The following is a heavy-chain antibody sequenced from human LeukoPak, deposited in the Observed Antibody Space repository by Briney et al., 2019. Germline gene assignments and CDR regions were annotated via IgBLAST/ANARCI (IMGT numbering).Heavy chain of an antibody. CDR1: GYTFTSYA. J-gene: IGHJ4*02. CDR2: INTNTGNP. D-gene: IGHD2-21*02. Sequence: ASVKVSCKASGYTFTSYAMNWVRQAPGQGLEWMGWINTNTGNPTYAQGFTGRFVFSLDTPVSTAYLQISSLKAEDTAVYYCARSDCGGDCYHFDYWGQGTLVTVSS. CDR3: ARSDCGGDCYHFDY. V-gene: IGHV7-4-1*02.